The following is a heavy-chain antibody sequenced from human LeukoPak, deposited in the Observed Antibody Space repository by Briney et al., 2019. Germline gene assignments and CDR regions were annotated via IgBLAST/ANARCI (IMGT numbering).Heavy chain of an antibody. CDR3: ARDHFVVVPAANYEFDY. J-gene: IGHJ4*02. CDR2: ISSSSSYI. V-gene: IGHV3-21*01. D-gene: IGHD2-2*01. Sequence: PGGSLRLSCAASGFTFSSCSMNWVRQAPGKGLEWVSSISSSSSYIYYADSVKGRFTISRDNAKNSLYLQMNSLRAEDTAVYYCARDHFVVVPAANYEFDYWGQGTLVTVSS. CDR1: GFTFSSCS.